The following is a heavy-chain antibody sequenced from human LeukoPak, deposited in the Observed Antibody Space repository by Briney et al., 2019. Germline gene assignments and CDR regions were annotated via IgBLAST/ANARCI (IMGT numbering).Heavy chain of an antibody. D-gene: IGHD2-15*01. CDR1: GFTFSSYS. Sequence: GGSLRLSCAASGFTFSSYSMNWVRQAPGQGLEWVSSISSSSSYIYYADSVKGRFTISRDNAKNSLYLQMNSLRAEDTAVYYCARVVALDDAFDIWGQGTMVTVSS. V-gene: IGHV3-21*01. CDR3: ARVVALDDAFDI. J-gene: IGHJ3*02. CDR2: ISSSSSYI.